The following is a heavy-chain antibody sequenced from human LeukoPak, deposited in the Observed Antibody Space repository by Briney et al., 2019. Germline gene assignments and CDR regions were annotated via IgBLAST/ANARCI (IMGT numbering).Heavy chain of an antibody. J-gene: IGHJ1*01. CDR2: IIPIFGTA. Sequence: XXPGQGXXXXXGIIPIFGTANYAQKFQGRVTITADESTSTAYMELSSLRSEDTAVYYCARPGGSHKSAEYFQHWGQGTLVTVSS. D-gene: IGHD1-26*01. CDR3: ARPGGSHKSAEYFQH. V-gene: IGHV1-69*01.